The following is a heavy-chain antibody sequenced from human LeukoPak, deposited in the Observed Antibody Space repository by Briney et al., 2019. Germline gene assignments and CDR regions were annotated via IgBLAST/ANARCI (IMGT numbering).Heavy chain of an antibody. J-gene: IGHJ5*02. D-gene: IGHD3-10*01. CDR1: GFTFSSYS. CDR2: ISSSSSTI. V-gene: IGHV3-21*04. CDR3: ARGAGYYGSENWFDP. Sequence: GGSLRLSCAASGFTFSSYSMNWVRQAPGKGLEWVSSISSSSSTIYYADSVKGRFTISRDNAKNSLYLQMNSLRAEDTAVYYCARGAGYYGSENWFDPWGQGTLVTVSP.